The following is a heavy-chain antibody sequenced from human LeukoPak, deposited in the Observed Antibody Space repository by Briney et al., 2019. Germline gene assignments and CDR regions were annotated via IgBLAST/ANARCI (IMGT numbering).Heavy chain of an antibody. D-gene: IGHD3-22*01. CDR2: INAGNGNT. CDR1: GCTFTSYA. CDR3: AREHYYDSSGYYPVDY. Sequence: ASVKVSCKASGCTFTSYAMHWVRQAPGQRLEWMGWINAGNGNTKYSQKFQGRVTITRDTSASTAYMELSSLRSEDTAVYYCAREHYYDSSGYYPVDYWGQGTLVTVSS. V-gene: IGHV1-3*01. J-gene: IGHJ4*02.